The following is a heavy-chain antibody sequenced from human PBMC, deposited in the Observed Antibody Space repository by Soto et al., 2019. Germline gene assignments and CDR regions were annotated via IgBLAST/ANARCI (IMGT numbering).Heavy chain of an antibody. CDR2: INPNSGNT. CDR3: ARELQQLVRPFDY. CDR1: GYTFTSYD. J-gene: IGHJ4*02. V-gene: IGHV1-8*01. Sequence: ASVKVSCKASGYTFTSYDINWVRQATGQGLEWMGWINPNSGNTGYAQKFQGRVTMTRNTSISTAYMELSSLRSEDTAVYYCARELQQLVRPFDYWGQGTLVTVSS. D-gene: IGHD6-6*01.